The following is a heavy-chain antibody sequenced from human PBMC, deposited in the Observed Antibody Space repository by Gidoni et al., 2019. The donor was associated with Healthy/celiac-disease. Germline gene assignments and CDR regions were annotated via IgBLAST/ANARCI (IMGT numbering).Heavy chain of an antibody. Sequence: QVQLVESGGGVVQPGRSLRLSCAASGFTFSSYGMHWVRQAPGKGLEWVAVISYDGSNKYYADSVKGRFTISRDNSKNTLYLQMNSLRAEDTAVYYCAKVSCSGGSCYGDFDYWGQGTLVTVSS. V-gene: IGHV3-30*18. CDR2: ISYDGSNK. J-gene: IGHJ4*02. D-gene: IGHD2-15*01. CDR1: GFTFSSYG. CDR3: AKVSCSGGSCYGDFDY.